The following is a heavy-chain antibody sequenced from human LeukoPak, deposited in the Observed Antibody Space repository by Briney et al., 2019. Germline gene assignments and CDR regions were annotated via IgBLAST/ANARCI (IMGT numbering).Heavy chain of an antibody. CDR3: ARLSPRLYSSTLGGARFDY. V-gene: IGHV1-2*02. J-gene: IGHJ4*02. Sequence: GASVKVSCKASGYTFTGYYMHWVRQAPGQGLEWMGWINLKSGGTKYAQNFQGRVSMTRDTSISTAYMELSSLRSEDTAVYYCARLSPRLYSSTLGGARFDYWGQGTLVTVSS. CDR1: GYTFTGYY. D-gene: IGHD6-13*01. CDR2: INLKSGGT.